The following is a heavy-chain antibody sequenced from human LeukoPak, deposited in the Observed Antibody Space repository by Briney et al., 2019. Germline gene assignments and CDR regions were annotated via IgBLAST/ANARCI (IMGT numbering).Heavy chain of an antibody. CDR2: INRDASEK. CDR1: GFTLSSYS. V-gene: IGHV3-7*01. CDR3: AELGITMIGGV. Sequence: GGSLRLSCAASGFTLSSYSMNWVRQAPGKGLEWVANINRDASEKYYVDSVKGRFTISRDNAKNSLYLQMNSLRAEDTAVYYCAELGITMIGGVWGKGTTVTISS. J-gene: IGHJ6*04. D-gene: IGHD3-10*02.